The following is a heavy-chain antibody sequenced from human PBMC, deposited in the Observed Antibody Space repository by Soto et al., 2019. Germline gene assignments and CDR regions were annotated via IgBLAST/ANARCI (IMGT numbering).Heavy chain of an antibody. V-gene: IGHV4-59*08. CDR3: ARHRDCSSTSCHGRRFDP. J-gene: IGHJ5*02. D-gene: IGHD2-2*01. CDR2: IYYSGST. Sequence: SETLSLTCTVSGGSISSYYWSWIRQPPGKGLEWIGYIYYSGSTNYNPSLKSRVTISVDTSKNQFSLKLSSVTAADTAVYYCARHRDCSSTSCHGRRFDPWGQGTLVTVSS. CDR1: GGSISSYY.